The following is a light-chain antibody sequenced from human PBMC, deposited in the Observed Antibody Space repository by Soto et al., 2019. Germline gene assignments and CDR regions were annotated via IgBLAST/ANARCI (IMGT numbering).Light chain of an antibody. Sequence: IVLTQSPATMSVSPGGRATLSCRASQSVNTNLAWYQQKPGQPPRLLIYGAYTRATDIPARFSGSGSGTEFTLTIIGLQSEDFAVYYCQQYNNWPPYTFGQGTRLEIK. CDR3: QQYNNWPPYT. J-gene: IGKJ5*01. V-gene: IGKV3-15*01. CDR2: GAY. CDR1: QSVNTN.